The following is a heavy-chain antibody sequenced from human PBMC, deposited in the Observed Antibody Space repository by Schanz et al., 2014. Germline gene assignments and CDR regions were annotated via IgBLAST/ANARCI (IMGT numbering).Heavy chain of an antibody. D-gene: IGHD3-10*01. J-gene: IGHJ3*02. CDR3: AKGRFGELSAFDI. CDR2: VSRSTPDI. Sequence: QVQLVESGGGLVQPGGSLRLSCAASGFSFSDHAMTWVRQAPGMGLEWVSYVSRSTPDIYYADSVKGRFTMSRDNAKNSVFLQMNSLRAEDTAVYYCAKGRFGELSAFDIWGQGTMVTVSS. V-gene: IGHV3-11*05. CDR1: GFSFSDHA.